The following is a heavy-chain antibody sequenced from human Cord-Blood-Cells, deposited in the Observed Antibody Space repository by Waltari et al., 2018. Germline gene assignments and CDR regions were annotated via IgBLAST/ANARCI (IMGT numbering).Heavy chain of an antibody. J-gene: IGHJ3*02. CDR2: ISSSSSYI. CDR1: GLTFSSYS. V-gene: IGHV3-21*01. CDR3: ARDPHNLDAFDI. Sequence: EVQLVESGGGLVKPGGSLRLSCAASGLTFSSYSMNWVRQAPGKGLEWVSSISSSSSYIYYADSVKGRFTISRDNAKNSLYLQMSSLRAEDTAVYYCARDPHNLDAFDIWGQGTMVTVSS. D-gene: IGHD1-1*01.